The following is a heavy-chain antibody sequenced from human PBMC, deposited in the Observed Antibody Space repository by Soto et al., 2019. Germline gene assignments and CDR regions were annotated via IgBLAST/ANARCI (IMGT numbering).Heavy chain of an antibody. CDR1: GFTFSSYA. CDR3: ARDSSCYETKLLFIFVY. CDR2: ISYDGSNK. V-gene: IGHV3-30-3*01. J-gene: IGHJ4*02. D-gene: IGHD3-22*01. Sequence: GGSLRLSCAASGFTFSSYAMHWVRQAPGKGLEWVAVISYDGSNKYYADSVKGRFTISRDNSKNTLYLQMNSLRAEDTAVYYCARDSSCYETKLLFIFVYSCPAPLLTVFS.